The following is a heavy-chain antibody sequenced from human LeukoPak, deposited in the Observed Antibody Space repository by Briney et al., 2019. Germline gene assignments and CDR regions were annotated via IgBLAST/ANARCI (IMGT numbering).Heavy chain of an antibody. CDR2: INPNSGNT. J-gene: IGHJ6*02. Sequence: ASVKVSCKVSGYTFTGYYMHWVRQAPGQGLEWMGWINPNSGNTGYAQKFQGRVTMTRNTSISTAYMELSSLRSEDTAVYYCARGITMVRGVLGRRTSYGMDVWGQGTTVTVSS. V-gene: IGHV1-8*02. CDR1: GYTFTGYY. D-gene: IGHD3-10*01. CDR3: ARGITMVRGVLGRRTSYGMDV.